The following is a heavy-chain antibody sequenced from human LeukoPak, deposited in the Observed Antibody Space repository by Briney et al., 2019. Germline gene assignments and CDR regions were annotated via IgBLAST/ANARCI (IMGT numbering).Heavy chain of an antibody. J-gene: IGHJ4*02. CDR3: AKGAVTADYFDY. CDR2: ISYDGSNK. CDR1: GFTFSSYA. V-gene: IGHV3-30-3*01. D-gene: IGHD2-21*02. Sequence: PGRSLRLSCAASGFTFSSYAMHWVRQAPGKGLEWVAVISYDGSNKYYADSVKGRFTISRDNSKNTLYLQMNSLRAEDTAVYYCAKGAVTADYFDYWGQGTLVTVSS.